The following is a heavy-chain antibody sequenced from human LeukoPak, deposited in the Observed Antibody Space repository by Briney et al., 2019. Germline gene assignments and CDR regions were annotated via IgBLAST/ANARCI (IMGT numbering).Heavy chain of an antibody. CDR1: GYSISSGYY. J-gene: IGHJ4*02. Sequence: SETLSLTCTVSGYSISSGYYWGWIRQPPGKGLEWIGSIYHSGSTYYNPSLKSRVTISVDTSKNQFSLKLSSVTAADTAVYYCARNIGLLEKYYFDYWAKGPRATVP. D-gene: IGHD2-21*02. CDR2: IYHSGST. CDR3: ARNIGLLEKYYFDY. V-gene: IGHV4-38-2*02.